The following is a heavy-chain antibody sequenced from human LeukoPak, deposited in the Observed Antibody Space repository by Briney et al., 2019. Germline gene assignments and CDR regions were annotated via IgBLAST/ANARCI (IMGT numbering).Heavy chain of an antibody. Sequence: SETLSLTCAVYGGSLSGHYWGWIRQPPGKGLEWIGEINHSGRTNYNPSLKSQFTISVDTSKNQFSLKLNSVTAADTAVYYCARRFLYYYYYMDVWGKGTTVTISS. CDR3: ARRFLYYYYYMDV. CDR2: INHSGRT. J-gene: IGHJ6*03. D-gene: IGHD2/OR15-2a*01. V-gene: IGHV4-34*01. CDR1: GGSLSGHY.